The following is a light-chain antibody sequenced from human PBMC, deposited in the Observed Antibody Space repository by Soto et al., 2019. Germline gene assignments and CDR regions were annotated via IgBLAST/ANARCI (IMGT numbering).Light chain of an antibody. J-gene: IGKJ3*01. Sequence: EIVLTQSPGTLSSSPGERATLSCRASQSVSSSYLAWYQQKPGQAPRLLIYGAFNRATGIPDRFSGSGSGTDFTLTFSRLEPEDFAVYYCQQYGDSPATFGPGTKVDIK. CDR1: QSVSSSY. V-gene: IGKV3-20*01. CDR2: GAF. CDR3: QQYGDSPAT.